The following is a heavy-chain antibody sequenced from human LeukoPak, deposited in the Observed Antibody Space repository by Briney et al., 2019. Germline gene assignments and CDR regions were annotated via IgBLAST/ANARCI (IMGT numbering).Heavy chain of an antibody. J-gene: IGHJ3*02. D-gene: IGHD3-22*01. V-gene: IGHV4-4*07. CDR2: ISSSGSI. CDR3: ARGPYSYDSSGAFDI. CDR1: GGSISSYY. Sequence: SETLSLTCTVSGGSISSYYWSWIRQPAGKGLEWIGRISSSGSINYNPSLKSRVTISVDTSKNQFSLKLSSVTAADTAVYFCARGPYSYDSSGAFDIWGQGTMVTVSS.